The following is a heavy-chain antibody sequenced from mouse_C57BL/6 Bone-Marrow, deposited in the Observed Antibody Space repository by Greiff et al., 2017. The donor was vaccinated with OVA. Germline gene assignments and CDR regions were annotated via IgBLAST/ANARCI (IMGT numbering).Heavy chain of an antibody. J-gene: IGHJ1*03. V-gene: IGHV1-64*01. D-gene: IGHD2-1*01. CDR2: IHPNSGST. CDR3: ARDYGKFYWYFDV. Sequence: QVQLKQPGAELVKPGASVKLSCKASGYTFTSYWMHWVKQRPGQGLEWIGMIHPNSGSTNYNEKFKSKATLTVDKSSSTAYMQLSSLTSEVSAVYYCARDYGKFYWYFDVWGTGTTVTVSS. CDR1: GYTFTSYW.